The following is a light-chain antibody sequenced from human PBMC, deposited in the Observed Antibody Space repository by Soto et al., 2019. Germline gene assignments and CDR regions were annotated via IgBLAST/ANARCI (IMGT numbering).Light chain of an antibody. CDR1: QSISSW. V-gene: IGKV1-5*01. J-gene: IGKJ1*01. Sequence: DIQMTQSPSTLSASVGDRVTITCRASQSISSWLAWYQQKPGKAPKLLIYDASSLESGVPSRFSGSGSGTEFTLTISSLKPDDCATYYCKQYNSYPWTFGQGNKVEIK. CDR3: KQYNSYPWT. CDR2: DAS.